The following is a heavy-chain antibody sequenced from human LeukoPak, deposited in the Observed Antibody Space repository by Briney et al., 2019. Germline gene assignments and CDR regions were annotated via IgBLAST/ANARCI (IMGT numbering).Heavy chain of an antibody. V-gene: IGHV4-4*07. Sequence: PSETLSLTCTVSGGSISSYYWSWIRQPAGKGLEWIGRISTSGSTNYNPSLKSRVTMSVDTSKNQFSLKLSSVAAADTAVYYCAKLRPILTAYYIFDYWGQGTLVTVSS. CDR2: ISTSGST. J-gene: IGHJ4*02. CDR3: AKLRPILTAYYIFDY. CDR1: GGSISSYY. D-gene: IGHD3-9*01.